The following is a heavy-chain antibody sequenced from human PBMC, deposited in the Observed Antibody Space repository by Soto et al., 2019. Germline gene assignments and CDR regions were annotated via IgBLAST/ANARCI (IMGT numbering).Heavy chain of an antibody. CDR1: GGSISSYY. D-gene: IGHD6-6*01. J-gene: IGHJ5*02. CDR2: IYYSGST. Sequence: SETLSLTCTVSGGSISSYYWSWIRQPPGKGLEWIGYIYYSGSTNYNPSLKSRVTISVDTSKNQFSLKLSSVTAADTAVYYCARDGGGIAARHNWFDPGGQGTLVTV. V-gene: IGHV4-59*01. CDR3: ARDGGGIAARHNWFDP.